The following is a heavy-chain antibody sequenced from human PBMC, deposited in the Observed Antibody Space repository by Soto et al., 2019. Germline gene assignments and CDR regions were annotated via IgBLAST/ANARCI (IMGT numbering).Heavy chain of an antibody. V-gene: IGHV4-39*01. Sequence: SETLSLTCTVSGGSISTSNYYWGWVRQPPGKGLDWIGNIYYSGTTYYNPSLKSRVTISVDTSKNQFSLKLNSVTAADTAVYYCATFVVPASRHTVFDFWGPGNMVTVS. J-gene: IGHJ4*02. D-gene: IGHD2-21*02. CDR1: GGSISTSNYY. CDR3: ATFVVPASRHTVFDF. CDR2: IYYSGTT.